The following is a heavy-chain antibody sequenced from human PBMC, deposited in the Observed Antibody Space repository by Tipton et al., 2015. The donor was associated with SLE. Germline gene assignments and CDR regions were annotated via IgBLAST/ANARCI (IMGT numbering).Heavy chain of an antibody. V-gene: IGHV4-34*01. CDR2: INHSGST. CDR1: GGSFSGYY. J-gene: IGHJ6*03. Sequence: LRLSCAVYGGSFSGYYWSWIRQPPGKGLEWIGEINHSGSTNYKSSLKSRLTISVDTSKNQFSLKLSSVTAADTAVYYCARRGDYSSSWYVAFYYHMDVWGKGITVTVSS. CDR3: ARRGDYSSSWYVAFYYHMDV. D-gene: IGHD6-13*01.